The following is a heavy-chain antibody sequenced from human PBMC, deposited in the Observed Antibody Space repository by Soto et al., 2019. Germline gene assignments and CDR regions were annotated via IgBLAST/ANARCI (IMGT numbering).Heavy chain of an antibody. CDR3: ARCYCSSTSCYSDYYYYGMDV. CDR1: GYNFRTEW. D-gene: IGHD2-2*02. V-gene: IGHV5-51*01. CDR2: IYPADSDT. Sequence: LGESLKISCQGYGYNFRTEWIGWVRQMPEKGLEWMGVIYPADSDTRYSPSFQGQVTISADKSISTAYLQWNSLKASDTAMYYCARCYCSSTSCYSDYYYYGMDVWGQGTTVTVSS. J-gene: IGHJ6*02.